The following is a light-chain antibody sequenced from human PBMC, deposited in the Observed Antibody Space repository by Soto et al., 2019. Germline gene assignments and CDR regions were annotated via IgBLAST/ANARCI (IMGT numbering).Light chain of an antibody. CDR3: QQDYSTPQT. V-gene: IGKV4-1*01. Sequence: DIVMTQSPDSLAVSLGERATINCKSSQSVLYSSNNKNYLAWYQQKPGQPPKLLIYWASTRESGVPDRFSGSGSGTDFPLTIRSLQAEDVAVYYCQQDYSTPQTFGQGTKVEIK. CDR1: QSVLYSSNNKNY. CDR2: WAS. J-gene: IGKJ1*01.